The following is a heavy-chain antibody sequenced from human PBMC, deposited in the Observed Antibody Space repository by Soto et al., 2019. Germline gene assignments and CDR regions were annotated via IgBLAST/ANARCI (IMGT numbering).Heavy chain of an antibody. J-gene: IGHJ4*02. CDR1: GFTFSSYA. CDR2: ISGSGGST. Sequence: LRLSCAASGFTFSSYAMSWVRQAPGTGLEWVSAISGSGGSTYYADSVKGRFTISRDNSKNTLYLQMNSLRAEDTAVYYCAKDPMYYYDSSGYYETDYWGQGTLVTVSS. CDR3: AKDPMYYYDSSGYYETDY. V-gene: IGHV3-23*01. D-gene: IGHD3-22*01.